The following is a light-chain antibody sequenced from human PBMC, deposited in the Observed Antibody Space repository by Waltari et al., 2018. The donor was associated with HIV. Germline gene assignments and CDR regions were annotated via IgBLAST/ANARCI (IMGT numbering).Light chain of an antibody. J-gene: IGLJ2*01. Sequence: QSALTQPASVSWSPGQPSTISCTGTSCYCGCYKYISCYQQHPGKAPKLMIYDVSNRPSGVSNRFSGSKSGNTASLTISGLQAEDEADYYCSSYTSSSTLVFGGGTKLTVL. CDR3: SSYTSSSTLV. CDR1: SCYCGCYKY. CDR2: DVS. V-gene: IGLV2-14*01.